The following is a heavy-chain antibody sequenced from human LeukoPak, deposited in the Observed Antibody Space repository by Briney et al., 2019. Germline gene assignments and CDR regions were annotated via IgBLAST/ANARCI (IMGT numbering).Heavy chain of an antibody. D-gene: IGHD2-2*01. CDR1: GYTFITYG. CDR2: ISTYSHNT. Sequence: GASVKVSCKASGYTFITYGISWVRQAPGQGLEWMGWISTYSHNTNYAQKLQGRVTMTTDTSTSTAYMELRSLRSDDTAVYFCARVYCSSISCPKLGYWGQGTLVTVSS. CDR3: ARVYCSSISCPKLGY. J-gene: IGHJ4*02. V-gene: IGHV1-18*01.